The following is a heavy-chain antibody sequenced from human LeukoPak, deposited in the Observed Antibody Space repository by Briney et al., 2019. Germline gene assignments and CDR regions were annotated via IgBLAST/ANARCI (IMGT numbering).Heavy chain of an antibody. D-gene: IGHD2-15*01. V-gene: IGHV3-48*01. J-gene: IGHJ4*02. CDR3: ARDRMGGSFDY. Sequence: GGALRLSCAASVFAFSPYAMNSGRQAPGKGREWGSFITGDSNTIYYTDSMKGRFTVSRDNAENSLYLQMNSLSAEDTAVYYCARDRMGGSFDYWGQGTLVTVSS. CDR2: ITGDSNTI. CDR1: VFAFSPYA.